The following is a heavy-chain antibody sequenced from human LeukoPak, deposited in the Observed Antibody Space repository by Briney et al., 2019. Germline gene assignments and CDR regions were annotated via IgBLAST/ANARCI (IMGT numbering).Heavy chain of an antibody. CDR2: INHSGST. V-gene: IGHV4-34*01. Sequence: SETLSLTCAVYGGSFSGYYWSWIRQPPGKGLEWIGEINHSGSTNYNPSLKSRVTISVDTSKNQFSLKLSSVTAADTAVYYCARQVSYQLLTLDYWGQGTLVTVSS. CDR3: ARQVSYQLLTLDY. CDR1: GGSFSGYY. D-gene: IGHD2-2*01. J-gene: IGHJ4*02.